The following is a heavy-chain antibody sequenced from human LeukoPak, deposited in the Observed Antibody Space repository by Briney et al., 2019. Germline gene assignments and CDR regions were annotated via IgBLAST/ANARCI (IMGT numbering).Heavy chain of an antibody. CDR1: GFTFSSYG. CDR3: ARGIYYDSSDFDY. Sequence: GGSLRLSCAASGFTFSSYGMHWVRQAPGKGLEWVAVIWYDGSNKYYADSVKGRFTISRDNPKNTLYLQMNSLRAEDTAVYYCARGIYYDSSDFDYWGQGTLVTVSS. V-gene: IGHV3-33*01. J-gene: IGHJ4*02. CDR2: IWYDGSNK. D-gene: IGHD3-22*01.